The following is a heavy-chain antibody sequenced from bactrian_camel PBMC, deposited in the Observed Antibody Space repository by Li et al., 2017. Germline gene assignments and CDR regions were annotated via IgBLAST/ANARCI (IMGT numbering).Heavy chain of an antibody. Sequence: HVQLVESGGGSVQAGGSLRLSCDASRYTFSAYCMGWSRQAPGKEREGVAAIDSDGSTHYGDSVKGRFSISKDNAMNTLYLQMNSLKPEDTAIYYCAADIRPLGLRQTYGYWGQGTQVTVS. J-gene: IGHJ4*01. CDR2: IDSDGST. D-gene: IGHD1*01. V-gene: IGHV3S53*01. CDR1: RYTFSAYC. CDR3: AADIRPLGLRQTYGY.